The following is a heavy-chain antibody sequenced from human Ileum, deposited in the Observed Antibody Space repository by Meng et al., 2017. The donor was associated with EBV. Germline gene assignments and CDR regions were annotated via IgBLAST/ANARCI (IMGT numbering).Heavy chain of an antibody. J-gene: IGHJ4*02. V-gene: IGHV4-34*01. Sequence: CTPGGSLRLCRAVYAFTFIDYHMGCIRQAPGKGLEWISYISSSGSTNYNPSLKSRVTISVDKSKNQFSLKLSSVTAADTAVYYCARDFGPHQLWYWGQGTLVTVSS. D-gene: IGHD3-16*01. CDR1: AFTFIDYH. CDR2: ISSSGST. CDR3: ARDFGPHQLWY.